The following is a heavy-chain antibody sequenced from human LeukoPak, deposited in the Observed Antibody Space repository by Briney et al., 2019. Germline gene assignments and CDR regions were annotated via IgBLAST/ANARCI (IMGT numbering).Heavy chain of an antibody. V-gene: IGHV1-69*04. CDR2: IIPILGIA. J-gene: IGHJ4*02. CDR1: GGTFSSYA. Sequence: SVKVSCKASGGTFSSYAISWVRQAPGQGLEWMGRIIPILGIANYAQKFQGRVTITADKSTSTAYMELSSLRSEDTAVYYCATTPSTDCSSTSCYGFDYWGQGTLVTISS. CDR3: ATTPSTDCSSTSCYGFDY. D-gene: IGHD2-2*01.